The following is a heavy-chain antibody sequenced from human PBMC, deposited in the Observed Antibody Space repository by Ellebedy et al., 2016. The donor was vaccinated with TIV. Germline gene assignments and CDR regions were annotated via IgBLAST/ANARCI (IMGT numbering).Heavy chain of an antibody. CDR3: ARDPTVDTAMVGMDV. D-gene: IGHD5-18*01. V-gene: IGHV3-21*01. Sequence: GGSLRLXXAASGFTFSSYSMNWVRQAPGKGLEWVSSISSSSSYIYYADSVKGRFTISRDNAKNSLYLQMNSLRAEDTAVYYCARDPTVDTAMVGMDVWGQGTTVTVSS. CDR1: GFTFSSYS. J-gene: IGHJ6*02. CDR2: ISSSSSYI.